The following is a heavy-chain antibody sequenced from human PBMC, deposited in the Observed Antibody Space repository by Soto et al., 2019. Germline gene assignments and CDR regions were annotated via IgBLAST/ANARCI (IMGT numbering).Heavy chain of an antibody. CDR1: GFTFSSYS. Sequence: GGSLRLSCAASGFTFSSYSMNWVRQAPGKGLEWVSSISSSSSYIYYADSVKGRFTISRDNAKNSLYLQMNSLRAEDTAVYYCARAPDENYGMDVWGQGTTVTVSS. CDR2: ISSSSSYI. J-gene: IGHJ6*02. CDR3: ARAPDENYGMDV. V-gene: IGHV3-21*01.